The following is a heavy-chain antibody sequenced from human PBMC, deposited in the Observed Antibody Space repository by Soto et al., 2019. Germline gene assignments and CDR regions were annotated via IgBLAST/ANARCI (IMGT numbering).Heavy chain of an antibody. J-gene: IGHJ6*02. CDR3: ASTPRGYCSSTSCRELGNYYGMDV. CDR2: IDPSDSYT. Sequence: GESLKISCKGSGYSFTSYWISWVRQMPGKGLEWMGRIDPSDSYTNYSPSFQGHVTISADKSISTAYLQWSSLKASDTAMYYCASTPRGYCSSTSCRELGNYYGMDVWGQGTTVTVSS. V-gene: IGHV5-10-1*01. D-gene: IGHD2-2*01. CDR1: GYSFTSYW.